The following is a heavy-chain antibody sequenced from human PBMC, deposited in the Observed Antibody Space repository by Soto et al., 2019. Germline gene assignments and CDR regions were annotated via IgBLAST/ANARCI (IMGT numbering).Heavy chain of an antibody. J-gene: IGHJ6*02. V-gene: IGHV4-61*01. CDR1: GGSVSSGSYQ. Sequence: SETLSLTCTVSGGSVSSGSYQWTWIRQPPGKGLEWIGYIHVSGSTNDNPSLKGRVTMSIDTSKNQFSLKLSSVTAADTAVYYCARDGHGMGVWGHGTKVTFSS. CDR3: ARDGHGMGV. CDR2: IHVSGST.